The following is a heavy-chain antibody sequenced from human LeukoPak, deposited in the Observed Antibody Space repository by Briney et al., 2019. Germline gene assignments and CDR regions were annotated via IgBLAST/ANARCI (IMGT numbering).Heavy chain of an antibody. V-gene: IGHV4-34*01. Sequence: SETLSLTCAVYGGSFSGYYWSWIRQPPGKGLEWIGEINHSGSTNYNPSLKSRVTISVDTSKNQFSLKLSSVTAADTAVYYCAREYYDFWSGHSLNWFDPWGQGTLVTVSS. CDR2: INHSGST. CDR3: AREYYDFWSGHSLNWFDP. D-gene: IGHD3-3*01. CDR1: GGSFSGYY. J-gene: IGHJ5*02.